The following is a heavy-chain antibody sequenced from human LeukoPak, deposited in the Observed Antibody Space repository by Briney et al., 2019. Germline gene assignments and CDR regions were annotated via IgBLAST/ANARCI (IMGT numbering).Heavy chain of an antibody. J-gene: IGHJ6*03. CDR2: ISSSGSTI. V-gene: IGHV3-11*01. Sequence: PGGSLRLSCAASGFTFSDYYMSWIRQAPGKGLEWVSYISSSGSTIYYADSVKGRFTISRDNAKNSLYLQMNSLRAEDTAVYYCARSCEQLVAYYYYYMDVWGKGTTVTVSS. CDR3: ARSCEQLVAYYYYYMDV. D-gene: IGHD6-13*01. CDR1: GFTFSDYY.